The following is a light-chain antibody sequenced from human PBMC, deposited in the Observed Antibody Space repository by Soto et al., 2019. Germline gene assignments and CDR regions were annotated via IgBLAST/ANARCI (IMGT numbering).Light chain of an antibody. CDR2: GVT. J-gene: IGLJ1*01. CDR3: SSYTSTNTLEV. CDR1: SSDVGTYEY. V-gene: IGLV2-14*01. Sequence: QSALTQPASVSGSPGQSVTISCTGTSSDVGTYEYVSWYQQHPGKAPKLMIYGVTNRPSGVSNRFSGSKSGYTASLTISGLQAEDEADYYCSSYTSTNTLEVFGTGTKVTVL.